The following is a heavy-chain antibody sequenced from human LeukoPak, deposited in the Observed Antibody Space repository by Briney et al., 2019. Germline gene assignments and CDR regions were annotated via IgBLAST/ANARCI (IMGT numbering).Heavy chain of an antibody. CDR3: AKDASTVTRYFDY. D-gene: IGHD4-17*01. V-gene: IGHV3-48*02. CDR2: ISSTSKTI. J-gene: IGHJ4*02. CDR1: GFTVSNNF. Sequence: GGSLRLSCAASGFTVSNNFMSWVRQAPGKGLEWVSYISSTSKTIYYADSVKGRFTISRDNAKNSLYLQMNSLRDEDTAVYYCAKDASTVTRYFDYWGQGSLVTVSS.